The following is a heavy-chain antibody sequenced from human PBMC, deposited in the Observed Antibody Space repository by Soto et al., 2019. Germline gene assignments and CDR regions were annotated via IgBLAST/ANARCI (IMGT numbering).Heavy chain of an antibody. V-gene: IGHV4-31*03. CDR2: LYYSGST. D-gene: IGHD5-18*01. CDR1: GGSISRGANY. J-gene: IGHJ5*02. Sequence: SAPLSLTCTVSGGSISRGANYCSWISQHPGKGLEWIGYLYYSGSTYYNPSLKSRVTISIDTSKNQFSLKLSSLTAADTAVYYCAVDTTIGGPNWFDPWGQGTLVTVSS. CDR3: AVDTTIGGPNWFDP.